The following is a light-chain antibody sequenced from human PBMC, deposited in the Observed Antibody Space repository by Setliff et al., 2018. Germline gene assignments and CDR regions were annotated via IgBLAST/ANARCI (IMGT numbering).Light chain of an antibody. CDR1: SSDVGGINH. Sequence: QPALAQPPSASGSPGQSVTISCTRTSSDVGGINHVSWYQQHPGKAPRLMIFEVSKRPSGVPDRFSGSKSGNTASLTVSGLQAEDEADYYCSSYAGNYIYVFGTGTKVTVL. V-gene: IGLV2-8*01. J-gene: IGLJ1*01. CDR3: SSYAGNYIYV. CDR2: EVS.